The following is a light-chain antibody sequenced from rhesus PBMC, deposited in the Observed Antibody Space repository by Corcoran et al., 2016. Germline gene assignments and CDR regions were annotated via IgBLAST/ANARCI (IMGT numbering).Light chain of an antibody. CDR2: DAS. V-gene: IGKV1-25*01. CDR3: QHHTNYPLT. J-gene: IGKJ3*01. CDR1: QGISKY. Sequence: DIQMTQSPSSLSASVGDTVTITCQASQGISKYLAWYQQKPGKAPKLLIYDASTLQSGVPSRLSGSGAGKEVTLTISSLRPEDVATYYWQHHTNYPLTFGPGAKLDIK.